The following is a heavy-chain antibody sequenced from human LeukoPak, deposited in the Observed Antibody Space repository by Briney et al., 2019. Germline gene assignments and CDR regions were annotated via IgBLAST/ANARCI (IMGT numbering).Heavy chain of an antibody. Sequence: GGPLRLSCAASGFTFSSYSMNWVRQAPGKGLEWVSSISSSSSYIYYADSVKGRFTISRDNAKNSLYLQMNSLRAEDTAVYYCARGSTYYDSSGQVPFDYWGQGTLVTVSS. D-gene: IGHD3-22*01. CDR2: ISSSSSYI. V-gene: IGHV3-21*01. CDR3: ARGSTYYDSSGQVPFDY. J-gene: IGHJ4*02. CDR1: GFTFSSYS.